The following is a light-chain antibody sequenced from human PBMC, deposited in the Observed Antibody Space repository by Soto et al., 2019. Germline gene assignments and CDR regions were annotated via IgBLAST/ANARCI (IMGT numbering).Light chain of an antibody. CDR2: DAS. Sequence: EIVLTQSPATLSLSPGERATLSCRASQSVSSYLAWYQQKPGKAPRLLIYDASNMATGIPARFSGSGSVTDFTLTISSLEPEDFAVYYCQQRSNWPLTFGGGTKVEIK. V-gene: IGKV3-11*01. J-gene: IGKJ4*01. CDR1: QSVSSY. CDR3: QQRSNWPLT.